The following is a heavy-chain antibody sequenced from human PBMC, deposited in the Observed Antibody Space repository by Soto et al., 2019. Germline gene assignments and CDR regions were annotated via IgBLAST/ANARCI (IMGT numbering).Heavy chain of an antibody. CDR1: LYSFTSYW. D-gene: IGHD2-2*01. J-gene: IGHJ5*02. Sequence: GESLKISCKGSLYSFTSYWISWVRQMPVKGLEWMGRIDPSDSYTNYRPSFQRHVTISADTSSSTAYLQWSSPKPSDTAMYYCARHDGAVVVPVAGHSCFEPWGQGTLVTVS. V-gene: IGHV5-10-1*01. CDR2: IDPSDSYT. CDR3: ARHDGAVVVPVAGHSCFEP.